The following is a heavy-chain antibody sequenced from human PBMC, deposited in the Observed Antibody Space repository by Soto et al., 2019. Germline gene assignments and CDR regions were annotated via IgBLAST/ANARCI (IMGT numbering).Heavy chain of an antibody. J-gene: IGHJ6*03. Sequence: PSETLSLTCAVYGGSFSGYYWSWIRQPPGKGLEWIGEINHSGSTNYNPSLKSRVTISVDTSKNQFSLKLSSVTAADTAVYYCASLRPNCSSTSCYGKGPVGYYYYYMDVWGKGTTVTVSS. CDR1: GGSFSGYY. D-gene: IGHD2-2*01. CDR2: INHSGST. CDR3: ASLRPNCSSTSCYGKGPVGYYYYYMDV. V-gene: IGHV4-34*01.